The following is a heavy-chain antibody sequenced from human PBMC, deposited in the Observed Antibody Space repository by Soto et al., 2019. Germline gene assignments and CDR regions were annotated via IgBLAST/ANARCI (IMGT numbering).Heavy chain of an antibody. V-gene: IGHV4-34*01. CDR2: INHSGST. J-gene: IGHJ4*02. D-gene: IGHD2-8*01. CDR1: GGSFSGYY. CDR3: ARERDQYCTNGVCYKEFYFDY. Sequence: PSETLSLTCAVYGGSFSGYYWSWIRQPPGKGLEWIGEINHSGSTNYNPSLKSRVTISVDTSKNQFSLKLSSVTAADTAVYYCARERDQYCTNGVCYKEFYFDYWGQGTLVTVSS.